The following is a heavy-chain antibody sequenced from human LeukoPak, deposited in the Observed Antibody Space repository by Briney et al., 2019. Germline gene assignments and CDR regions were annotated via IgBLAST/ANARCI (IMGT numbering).Heavy chain of an antibody. Sequence: GGSLRLSCTASGFTFGSYSMNWVRQAPGKGLEWVANIQQHGSETYYGDSVKGRFTISRDNAKNSLYLQMNSLRAEDTAVYYCATYSSSNGREFQYWGQGTLVTVSS. CDR1: GFTFGSYS. V-gene: IGHV3-7*01. J-gene: IGHJ1*01. D-gene: IGHD2-2*01. CDR2: IQQHGSET. CDR3: ATYSSSNGREFQY.